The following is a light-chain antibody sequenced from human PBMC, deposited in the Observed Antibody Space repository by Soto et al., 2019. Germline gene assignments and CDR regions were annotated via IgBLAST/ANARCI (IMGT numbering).Light chain of an antibody. CDR2: GAS. J-gene: IGKJ1*01. CDR1: QSVGST. Sequence: EIVMTQSPATLSVSPGERATLSCGASQSVGSTLAWYQHKPGQAPRLLIYGASARATGIPARFTASGSGTEFTLTISSLQSDYFAVYHCQQYKSFPKTFGLGTQFDIK. CDR3: QQYKSFPKT. V-gene: IGKV3-15*01.